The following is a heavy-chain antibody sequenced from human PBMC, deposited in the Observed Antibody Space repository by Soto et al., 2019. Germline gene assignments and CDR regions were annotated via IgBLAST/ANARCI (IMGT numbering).Heavy chain of an antibody. D-gene: IGHD6-13*01. CDR2: IYSGGST. Sequence: GGSLRLSCAASGFTVSSNYMSWVRQAPGKGLEWVSVIYSGGSTYYADSVKGRFTISRDNSKNTLYLQMNSLRAEDTAVYYCAKDLAAAVFPFDYWGQGTLVTVSS. CDR3: AKDLAAAVFPFDY. J-gene: IGHJ4*02. CDR1: GFTVSSNY. V-gene: IGHV3-53*01.